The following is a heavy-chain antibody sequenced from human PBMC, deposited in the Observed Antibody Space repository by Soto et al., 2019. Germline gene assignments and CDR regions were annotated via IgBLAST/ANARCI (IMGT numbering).Heavy chain of an antibody. CDR1: GFTFSSYA. CDR3: ARDRVLGRDDAFDI. CDR2: ISYDGSNK. J-gene: IGHJ3*02. Sequence: GGSLRLSCAASGFTFSSYAMHWVRQAPGKGLEWVAVISYDGSNKYYADSVKGRFTISRDNSKNTLYLQMNSLRAEDTAVYYCARDRVLGRDDAFDIWGQGTMVTV. V-gene: IGHV3-30-3*01.